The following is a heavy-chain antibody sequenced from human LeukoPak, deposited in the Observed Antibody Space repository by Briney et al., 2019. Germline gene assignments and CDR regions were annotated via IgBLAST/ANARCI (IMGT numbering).Heavy chain of an antibody. CDR2: INHSGST. V-gene: IGHV4-34*01. Sequence: SVTLSLTCAVYGGSFSGYYWSWIRQPPGKGLEWIGEINHSGSTNYNPSLKSRVTISVDTSKNQFSLKLSSVTAADTAVYYCARGRGRTHIVVVTAIQTPFDYWGQGTLVTVSS. J-gene: IGHJ4*02. D-gene: IGHD2-21*02. CDR3: ARGRGRTHIVVVTAIQTPFDY. CDR1: GGSFSGYY.